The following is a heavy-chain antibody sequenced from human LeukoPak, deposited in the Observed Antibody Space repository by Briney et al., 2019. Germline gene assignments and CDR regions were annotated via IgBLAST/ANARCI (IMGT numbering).Heavy chain of an antibody. CDR1: GYTFTGYY. Sequence: ASVKVSCKASGYTFTGYYMHWVRQSPGQGLEWMVWINPNSGGTNYAQKFQGRVTMTRDTSISTAYMELSRLRSDDTAVYYCARSTRDGYTDGYWGQGTLVTVSS. CDR3: ARSTRDGYTDGY. J-gene: IGHJ4*02. D-gene: IGHD5-24*01. V-gene: IGHV1-2*02. CDR2: INPNSGGT.